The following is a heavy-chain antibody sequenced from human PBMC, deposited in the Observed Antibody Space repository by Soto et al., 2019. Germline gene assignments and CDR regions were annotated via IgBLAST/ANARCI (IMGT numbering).Heavy chain of an antibody. V-gene: IGHV3-53*02. CDR2: IYGGGAT. CDR1: GFSVSSNY. J-gene: IGHJ4*02. CDR3: ARGLYDGSAY. Sequence: EVQLVETGGGLIQPGGSLRLSCAASGFSVSSNYMSWVRQAPGKGLEWVSVIYGGGATYYADSVKGRFTISSDNSKNTLYLQMDTLRAEDTAVYFCARGLYDGSAYWGQGTLVTVSS. D-gene: IGHD3-22*01.